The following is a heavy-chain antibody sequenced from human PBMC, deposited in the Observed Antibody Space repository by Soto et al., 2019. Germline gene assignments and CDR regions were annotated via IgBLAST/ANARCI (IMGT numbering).Heavy chain of an antibody. CDR2: IIPISETT. Sequence: ASVKVSCKASGGTFSSLDINWVRQAPGQGLEWMGGIIPISETTNYAQIFQGRVSTVADISTSTAYMELSRLRSEDTAVYYCARALLSHSYDSGGYDSYFHAMDVWGQGTPVTVSS. J-gene: IGHJ6*02. CDR1: GGTFSSLD. CDR3: ARALLSHSYDSGGYDSYFHAMDV. V-gene: IGHV1-69*06. D-gene: IGHD3-22*01.